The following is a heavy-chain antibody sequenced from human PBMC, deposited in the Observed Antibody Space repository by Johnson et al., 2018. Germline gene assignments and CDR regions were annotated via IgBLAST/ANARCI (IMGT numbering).Heavy chain of an antibody. CDR2: ISWKSGTI. V-gene: IGHV3-9*01. J-gene: IGHJ6*03. Sequence: VQLVESVGGLVQPGMSLRLSCAASGFRFDDYAMHWVRQVPGRGLEWVPGISWKSGTIDYAHPVKGRFPISSDNAKTSLYLQMNSMRAEETALYYCAKTGAAALSSYYYYMDVWGKGTTVTVSS. CDR3: AKTGAAALSSYYYYMDV. D-gene: IGHD6-13*01. CDR1: GFRFDDYA.